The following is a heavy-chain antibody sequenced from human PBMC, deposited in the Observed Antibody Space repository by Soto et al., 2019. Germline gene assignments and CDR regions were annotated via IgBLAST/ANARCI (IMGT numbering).Heavy chain of an antibody. V-gene: IGHV1-58*02. CDR2: IVVGSGNT. D-gene: IGHD1-1*01. Sequence: ASVKVSCKASGFTFTSSAMQWVRQARGQRLEWIGWIVVGSGNTNYAQKFQERVTITRDMSTSTAYMELSSLRSEDTAVYYCAAARGAGTGSYYYYYMDVWGKGTTVTVSS. J-gene: IGHJ6*03. CDR3: AAARGAGTGSYYYYYMDV. CDR1: GFTFTSSA.